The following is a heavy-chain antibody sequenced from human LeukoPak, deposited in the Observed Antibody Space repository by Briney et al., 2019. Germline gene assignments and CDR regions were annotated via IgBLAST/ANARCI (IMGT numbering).Heavy chain of an antibody. CDR1: GFTFSSY. D-gene: IGHD2-21*02. V-gene: IGHV3-21*04. CDR3: AKDSCGGDCYYDY. Sequence: GGSLRLSCAASGFTFSSYMNWVRQAPGKGLEWVSSITSGSSYIYYADSVKGRFTISRDNAKNSLYLQMNSLRAEDMALYYCAKDSCGGDCYYDYWGQGTLVTVSS. CDR2: ITSGSSYI. J-gene: IGHJ4*02.